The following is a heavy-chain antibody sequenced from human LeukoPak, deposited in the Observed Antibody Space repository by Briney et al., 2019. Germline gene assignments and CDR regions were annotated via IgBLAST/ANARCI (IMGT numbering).Heavy chain of an antibody. D-gene: IGHD3-3*01. CDR1: GGSVSSGSYY. V-gene: IGHV4-61*01. J-gene: IGHJ4*02. CDR2: IYYSGST. Sequence: SETLSLTCTVSGGSVSSGSYYWSWIRQPPGKGLEWIGCIYYSGSTNYNPSLKSRVTISVDTSKNQFSPKLSSVTAADTAVYYCARVSIEGYDFWSGYGVIDYWGQGTLVTVSS. CDR3: ARVSIEGYDFWSGYGVIDY.